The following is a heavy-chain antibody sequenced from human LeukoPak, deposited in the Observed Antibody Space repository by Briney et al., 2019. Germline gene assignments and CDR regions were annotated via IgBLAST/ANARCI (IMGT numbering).Heavy chain of an antibody. CDR1: GFTFSSHG. CDR3: AKDRSIGTYYTFDH. D-gene: IGHD1-26*01. J-gene: IGHJ4*02. V-gene: IGHV3-23*01. CDR2: ISGSGGST. Sequence: GGSLRLSCAASGFTFSSHGMSWVRQAQGKGLEWVSAISGSGGSTYYADSVKGRFTISRDNSKNTLYLQMSSLTAADTAVYYCAKDRSIGTYYTFDHWGQGTLVTVSS.